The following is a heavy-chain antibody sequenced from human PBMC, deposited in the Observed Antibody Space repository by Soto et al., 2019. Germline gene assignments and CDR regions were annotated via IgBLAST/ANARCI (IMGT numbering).Heavy chain of an antibody. J-gene: IGHJ4*02. CDR2: ISGSGGST. CDR3: ASSAREAWGSGAEY. D-gene: IGHD3-16*01. V-gene: IGHV3-23*01. Sequence: EVQLLESGGGLVQPGGSLRLSCAASGFTFSSYAMSWVRQAPGKGLEWVSAISGSGGSTYYADSVKGRFTISRDNSKNTLYLQMNSLGAEDTAVYYCASSAREAWGSGAEYWGQGTLVTVSS. CDR1: GFTFSSYA.